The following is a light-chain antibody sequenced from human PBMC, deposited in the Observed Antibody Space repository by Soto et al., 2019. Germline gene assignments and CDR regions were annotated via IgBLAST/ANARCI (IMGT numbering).Light chain of an antibody. J-gene: IGKJ4*01. CDR2: MAS. Sequence: DIQMTQSPASLSASVGDRVTITCRASEDLNNWIVWYQQKPGKAPKSLIYMASRLQSGVPSRFSGSGSGTHFTLTINSLQPEDFATYYCQHYKSYPLSFGGGTKVEMK. V-gene: IGKV1D-16*01. CDR3: QHYKSYPLS. CDR1: EDLNNW.